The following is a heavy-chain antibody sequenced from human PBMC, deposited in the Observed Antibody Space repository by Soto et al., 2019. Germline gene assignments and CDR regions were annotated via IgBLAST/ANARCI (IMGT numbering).Heavy chain of an antibody. J-gene: IGHJ6*02. CDR2: IIPIFGTA. CDR3: ARDLLEAYYDSSGLAMDV. V-gene: IGHV1-69*13. CDR1: GGTLSSYA. D-gene: IGHD3-22*01. Sequence: GASVKVSCKASGGTLSSYAISWVRQAPGQGLEWMGGIIPIFGTANYAQKFQGRVTITADESTSTAYMELSSLRSEDTAVYYCARDLLEAYYDSSGLAMDVWGQGTTVTVSS.